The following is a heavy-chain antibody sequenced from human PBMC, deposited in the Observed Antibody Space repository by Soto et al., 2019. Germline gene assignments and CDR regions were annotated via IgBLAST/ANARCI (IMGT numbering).Heavy chain of an antibody. CDR3: AHSKQWLVRGHYYCGMDV. D-gene: IGHD6-19*01. CDR1: GFSLSTSGVG. CDR2: IYWDDDK. Sequence: QITLKESGPTLVKPTQTLTLTCTFSGFSLSTSGVGVGWIRQPPGKALEWLALIYWDDDKRYSPSLKSRLTITKDTSKTQVVLTMTNMDPVDTATYYCAHSKQWLVRGHYYCGMDVWGQGTTVTVSS. V-gene: IGHV2-5*02. J-gene: IGHJ6*02.